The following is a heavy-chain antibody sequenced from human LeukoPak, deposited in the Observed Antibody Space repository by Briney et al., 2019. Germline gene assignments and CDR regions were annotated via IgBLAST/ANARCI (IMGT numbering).Heavy chain of an antibody. CDR2: INHSGST. Sequence: SETLSLTCAVYGGSFSGYYWSWIRQPPGKGLEWIGEINHSGSTNYNPSLKSRVTISVDTSKNQFSLKLSSVTAADTAVYYCARGRITMVRGVIITGRYFDYWGQGTLVTVSS. CDR1: GGSFSGYY. V-gene: IGHV4-34*01. J-gene: IGHJ4*02. CDR3: ARGRITMVRGVIITGRYFDY. D-gene: IGHD3-10*01.